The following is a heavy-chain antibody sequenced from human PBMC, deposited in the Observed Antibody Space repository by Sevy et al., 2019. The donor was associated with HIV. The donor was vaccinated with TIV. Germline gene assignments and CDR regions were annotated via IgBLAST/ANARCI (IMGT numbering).Heavy chain of an antibody. CDR2: ITSSSNTI. V-gene: IGHV3-48*02. J-gene: IGHJ5*02. D-gene: IGHD3-10*01. CDR3: ARDRGRGEVALDL. CDR1: GFRFRDYR. Sequence: GGSLRLSCAASGFRFRDYRMNWVRQAPGQGLQSVSYITSSSNTINYADSVKGRFTISRDNGRNSLYLQINSLRHEDTAVYYCARDRGRGEVALDLWGQGTLVTVSS.